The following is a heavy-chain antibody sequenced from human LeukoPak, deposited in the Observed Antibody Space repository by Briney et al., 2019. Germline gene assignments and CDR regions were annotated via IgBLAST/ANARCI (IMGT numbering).Heavy chain of an antibody. CDR2: ISWNSGSI. D-gene: IGHD6-19*01. J-gene: IGHJ4*02. CDR3: ARVSVAGNFDY. CDR1: GFTFSSYG. Sequence: GGSLRLSCAASGFTFSSYGMHWVRQAPGKGLEWVSGISWNSGSIGYADSVKGRFTISRDNAKNSLYLQMNSLRAEDTAVYYCARVSVAGNFDYWGQGTLVTVSS. V-gene: IGHV3-9*01.